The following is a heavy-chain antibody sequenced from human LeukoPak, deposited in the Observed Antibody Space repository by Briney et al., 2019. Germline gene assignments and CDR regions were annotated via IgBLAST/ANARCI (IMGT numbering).Heavy chain of an antibody. CDR1: GYSFTSYW. CDR3: ARHSPLGYDSRGYYWEEGFDY. D-gene: IGHD3-22*01. Sequence: GESLKISCKGSGYSFTSYWIGWVRQMPGKGLEWMGIIYPGDSDTRYSPSFQGQVTISADKSISTAYLQWSSLKASDTAMYYCARHSPLGYDSRGYYWEEGFDYWGQGTLVTVSS. V-gene: IGHV5-51*01. J-gene: IGHJ4*02. CDR2: IYPGDSDT.